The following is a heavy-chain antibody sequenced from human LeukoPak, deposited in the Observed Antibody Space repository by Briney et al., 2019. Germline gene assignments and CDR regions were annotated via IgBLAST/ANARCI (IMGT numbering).Heavy chain of an antibody. D-gene: IGHD3-3*02. Sequence: PGRSLRLSCAASGFTFSSYAMHWVRQAPGKGLEWVAVISYDGSNKYYADSVKGRFTISRDNSKNTLYLQMNSLRAEDTAVYYCAKDSTVGWADYYYMDVWGKGTTVTVSS. CDR1: GFTFSSYA. J-gene: IGHJ6*03. CDR2: ISYDGSNK. V-gene: IGHV3-30*04. CDR3: AKDSTVGWADYYYMDV.